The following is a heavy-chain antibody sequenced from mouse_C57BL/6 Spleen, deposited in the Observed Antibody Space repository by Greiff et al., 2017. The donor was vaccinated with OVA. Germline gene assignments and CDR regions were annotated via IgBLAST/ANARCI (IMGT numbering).Heavy chain of an antibody. V-gene: IGHV1-22*01. CDR2: INPNNGGT. Sequence: EVKLMESGPELVKPGASVKMSCKASGYTFTDYNMHWVKQSHGKSLEWIGYINPNNGGTSYNQKFKGKATLTVNKSSSTAYMELRSLTSEDSAVYYCARPLDSSGYYFDYWGQGTTLTVSS. CDR3: ARPLDSSGYYFDY. J-gene: IGHJ2*01. CDR1: GYTFTDYN. D-gene: IGHD3-2*02.